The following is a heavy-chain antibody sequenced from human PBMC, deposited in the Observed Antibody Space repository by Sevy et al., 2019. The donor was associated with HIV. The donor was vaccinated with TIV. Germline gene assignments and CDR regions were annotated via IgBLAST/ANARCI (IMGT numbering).Heavy chain of an antibody. Sequence: GGSLRLSCAASGFTFSSYAMSWVRQAPGKGLEWVSAISGSGGSTYYADSVKGRFTISRDNSKNTLYLQMNSLRAEDTAVYYCAKDYRLLWFGELLRAFDIWGQGTMVTVSS. CDR3: AKDYRLLWFGELLRAFDI. V-gene: IGHV3-23*01. J-gene: IGHJ3*02. CDR2: ISGSGGST. CDR1: GFTFSSYA. D-gene: IGHD3-10*01.